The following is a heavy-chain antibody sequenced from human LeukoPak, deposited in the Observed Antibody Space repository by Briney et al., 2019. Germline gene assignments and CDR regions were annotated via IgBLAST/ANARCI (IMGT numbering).Heavy chain of an antibody. Sequence: GASVKVSCKASGYTFTGYYMHWVRQAPGQGLEWMGWINPNSGGTNYAQKFQGRVTMTRDTSISTAYMELSRLRSDDTAVYYCARERITMVRGAKSNWFDPWGQGTLLTVSS. CDR3: ARERITMVRGAKSNWFDP. V-gene: IGHV1-2*02. J-gene: IGHJ5*02. CDR2: INPNSGGT. CDR1: GYTFTGYY. D-gene: IGHD3-10*01.